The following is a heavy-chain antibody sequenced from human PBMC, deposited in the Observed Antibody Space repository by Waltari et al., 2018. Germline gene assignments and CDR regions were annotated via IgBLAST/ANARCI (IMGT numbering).Heavy chain of an antibody. J-gene: IGHJ4*02. D-gene: IGHD3-22*01. CDR2: MRSKTYGETA. CDR1: GFSVGAFA. Sequence: EVQLVESGGGLAQPGRSLRLSCSVSGFSVGAFAISWFRQAPGKGLEWVGFMRSKTYGETAQYAASVKGRFSISRDDSKNIAHLQMNSLKTEDTAVYYCARGEYSSAYWGQGTRVTVSS. CDR3: ARGEYSSAY. V-gene: IGHV3-49*03.